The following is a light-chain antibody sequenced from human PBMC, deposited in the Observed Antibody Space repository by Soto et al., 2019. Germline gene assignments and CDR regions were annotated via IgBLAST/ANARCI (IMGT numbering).Light chain of an antibody. CDR3: QHRSNWPPT. CDR1: QSVRTY. J-gene: IGKJ5*01. Sequence: EIVLTQSPVTLSLSPGERATLSCRASQSVRTYLAWYQVKPGQAPRLLIYDASNRATGIPARFSGSGSGTDFTLTISSLEPEDFAVYYCQHRSNWPPTFGQGTRLEIK. CDR2: DAS. V-gene: IGKV3-11*01.